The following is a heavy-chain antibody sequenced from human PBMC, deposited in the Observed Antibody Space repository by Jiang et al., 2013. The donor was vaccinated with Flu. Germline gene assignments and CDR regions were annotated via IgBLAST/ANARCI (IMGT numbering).Heavy chain of an antibody. CDR2: ISGSGGSR. D-gene: IGHD3-3*01. CDR3: AKGRGFDFWSGSPPMDV. CDR1: TFSSYA. Sequence: TFSSYAMSWVRQAPGKGLEWVSAISGSGGSRYYADSVKGRFTISRDNSKNTLYLQMNSLRAEDTAVHYCAKGRGFDFWSGSPPMDVWGQGTTVTVSS. J-gene: IGHJ6*02. V-gene: IGHV3-23*01.